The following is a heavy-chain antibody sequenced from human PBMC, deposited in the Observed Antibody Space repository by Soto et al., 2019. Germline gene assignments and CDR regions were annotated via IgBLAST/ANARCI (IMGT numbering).Heavy chain of an antibody. CDR2: IGGRGDST. J-gene: IGHJ4*02. D-gene: IGHD6-19*01. CDR3: AKDLIYGYNSGRPFDY. Sequence: EVQLLESGGGLVQPGGSLRLSCAASGFTFSSYAMSWVRQAPGKGLEWVSAIGGRGDSTYYADSVKGRFTISRDNSRDTLYLQMHSLRSEDTAVYYCAKDLIYGYNSGRPFDYWGQGTLVTVSS. CDR1: GFTFSSYA. V-gene: IGHV3-23*01.